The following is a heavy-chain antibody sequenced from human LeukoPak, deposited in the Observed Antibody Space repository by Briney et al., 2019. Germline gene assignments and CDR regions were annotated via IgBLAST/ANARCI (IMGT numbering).Heavy chain of an antibody. V-gene: IGHV3-23*01. Sequence: PGGSLRLSCAASGFTFSGYAMSWVRQAPGKGLEWVSAISGSGGSTYYADSVKGRFTISRDSSKNTLYLQMHSLRAEDTAVYYCASAPVFLSGSTHAFDIWGQGTMVTVSS. CDR3: ASAPVFLSGSTHAFDI. CDR1: GFTFSGYA. J-gene: IGHJ3*02. D-gene: IGHD1-26*01. CDR2: ISGSGGST.